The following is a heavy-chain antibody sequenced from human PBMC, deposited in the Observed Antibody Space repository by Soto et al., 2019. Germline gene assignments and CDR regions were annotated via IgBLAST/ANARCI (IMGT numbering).Heavy chain of an antibody. CDR2: ISFDGSLK. CDR3: TSRRDWTAVDPFDY. D-gene: IGHD5-18*01. V-gene: IGHV3-30*03. CDR1: GFSLSNYG. J-gene: IGHJ4*02. Sequence: PGGSLRLSCAASGFSLSNYGIHWVRQAPGKGLEWVAVISFDGSLKFYRESVKGRFTISRDDSKNTVYLQMNSLKIDDTAVYYCTSRRDWTAVDPFDYWGLGTLVTVSS.